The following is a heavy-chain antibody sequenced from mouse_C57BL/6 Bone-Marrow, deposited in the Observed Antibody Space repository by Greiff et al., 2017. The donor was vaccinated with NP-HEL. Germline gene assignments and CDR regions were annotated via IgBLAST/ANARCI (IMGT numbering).Heavy chain of an antibody. Sequence: VAELVRPGASVKLSCTASGFNIKNTYMHWVKQRPEQGLEWIGRIDPANGNTKYAPKFQGKATITADTYSNTAYLQLSSLTSEDTAIYYCAEGAGSSFYFDYWGQGTTLTVSS. CDR3: AEGAGSSFYFDY. V-gene: IGHV14-3*01. J-gene: IGHJ2*01. CDR2: IDPANGNT. CDR1: GFNIKNTY. D-gene: IGHD1-1*01.